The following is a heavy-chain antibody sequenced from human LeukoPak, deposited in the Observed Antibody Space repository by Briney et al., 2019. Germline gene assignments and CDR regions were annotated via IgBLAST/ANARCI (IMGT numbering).Heavy chain of an antibody. CDR1: GYTSTGYY. V-gene: IGHV1-2*02. J-gene: IGHJ4*02. D-gene: IGHD3-3*01. Sequence: ASVKVSCKASGYTSTGYYMHWVRQAPGQGLEWMGWINPNSGGTNYAQKFQGRVTMTRDTSISTAYMELSRLRSDDTAVYYCASLTGLDDFWSGYYGNYWGLGTLVTVSS. CDR3: ASLTGLDDFWSGYYGNY. CDR2: INPNSGGT.